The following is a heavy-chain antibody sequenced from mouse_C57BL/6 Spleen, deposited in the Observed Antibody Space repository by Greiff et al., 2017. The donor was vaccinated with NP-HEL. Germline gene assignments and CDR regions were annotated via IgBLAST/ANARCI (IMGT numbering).Heavy chain of an antibody. CDR3: ARGAQFITTGRYFDV. CDR1: GYSITSGYY. V-gene: IGHV3-6*01. D-gene: IGHD1-1*01. Sequence: EVKLVESGPGLVKPSQSLSLTCSVTGYSITSGYYWNWIRQFPGNKLEWMGYISYDGSNNYNPSLKNRISITRDTSKNQFFLKLNSVTTEDTATYYCARGAQFITTGRYFDVWGTGTTVTVSS. J-gene: IGHJ1*03. CDR2: ISYDGSN.